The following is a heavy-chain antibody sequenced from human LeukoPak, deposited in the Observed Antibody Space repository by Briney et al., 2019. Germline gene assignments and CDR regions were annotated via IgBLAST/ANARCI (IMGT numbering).Heavy chain of an antibody. J-gene: IGHJ6*03. D-gene: IGHD2-21*02. CDR3: AREGGDGYYYYYYMDV. Sequence: SETLSLTCAVSGGSISSGGYSWSWIRQPPGKGLEWIGYIYYSGSTYYNPSLKSRVTISVDTSKNQFSLKLSPVTAADTAVYYCAREGGDGYYYYYYMDVWGKGTTVTVSS. V-gene: IGHV4-30-4*07. CDR2: IYYSGST. CDR1: GGSISSGGYS.